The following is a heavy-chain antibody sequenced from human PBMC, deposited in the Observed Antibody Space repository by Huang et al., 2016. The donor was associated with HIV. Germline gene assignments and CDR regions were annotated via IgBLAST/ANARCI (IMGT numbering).Heavy chain of an antibody. CDR1: DFTFSGYN. J-gene: IGHJ3*01. D-gene: IGHD2-2*01. V-gene: IGHV3-21*02. Sequence: DVQLVESGGGLVKPGGSLRLSCAAFDFTFSGYNMNWVRQAPGKGLEWVACISYSGSNIYYADSVKGRFTISRDNAKNSVFLQMNSLRAEDTALYYCARAVQSTLRGFDVWGRGTLVTVSS. CDR3: ARAVQSTLRGFDV. CDR2: ISYSGSNI.